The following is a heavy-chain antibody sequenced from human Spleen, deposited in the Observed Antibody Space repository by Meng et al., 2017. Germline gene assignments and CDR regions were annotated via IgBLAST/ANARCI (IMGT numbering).Heavy chain of an antibody. D-gene: IGHD6-13*01. CDR3: AKDGAPETYTTNWPDY. V-gene: IGHV3-33*06. J-gene: IGHJ4*02. Sequence: GESLKISCAASGFTFSSYGMYWVRQAPGKGLEWVAVIWYDGSNEYYADSVKGRFTISRDNSKNTLYLQMNSLRAEDTAVYYCAKDGAPETYTTNWPDYWGQGALVTVSS. CDR1: GFTFSSYG. CDR2: IWYDGSNE.